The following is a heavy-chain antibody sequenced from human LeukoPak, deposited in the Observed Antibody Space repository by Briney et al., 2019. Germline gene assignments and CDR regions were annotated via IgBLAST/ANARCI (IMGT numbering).Heavy chain of an antibody. J-gene: IGHJ4*02. V-gene: IGHV1-69*05. CDR1: GGTFSSYA. Sequence: ASVKVSCKASGGTFSSYAISWLRQAPGQGLEWMGGIIPIFGTANYAQKFQGRVTITTDESTSTAYMELSSLRSEDTAVYYCASGTLYSGSSMSDYWGQGTLVTVSS. D-gene: IGHD1-26*01. CDR3: ASGTLYSGSSMSDY. CDR2: IIPIFGTA.